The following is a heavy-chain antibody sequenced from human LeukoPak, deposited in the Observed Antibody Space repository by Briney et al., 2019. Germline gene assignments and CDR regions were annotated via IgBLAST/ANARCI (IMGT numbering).Heavy chain of an antibody. CDR1: GGSFSGYY. CDR2: INHSGST. CDR3: ARGLSIVRYCSSTSCYRPPNYYYMDV. D-gene: IGHD2-2*01. J-gene: IGHJ6*03. V-gene: IGHV4-34*01. Sequence: PSETLSLTCAVYGGSFSGYYWSWIRHPPGKGLEWIGEINHSGSTNYNPPLKSRVTISVDTSKNQFSLKLSSVTAADTAVYYCARGLSIVRYCSSTSCYRPPNYYYMDVWGKGTTVTVSS.